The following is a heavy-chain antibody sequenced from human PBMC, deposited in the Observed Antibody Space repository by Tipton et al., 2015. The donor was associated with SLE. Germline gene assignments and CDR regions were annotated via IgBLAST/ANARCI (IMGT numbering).Heavy chain of an antibody. V-gene: IGHV4-59*11. J-gene: IGHJ3*02. CDR1: GGSISSHY. CDR2: IYYRGST. CDR3: ARCNYVEMATIRAFDI. D-gene: IGHD5-24*01. Sequence: TLSLTRTVSGGSISSHYWSWIRQPPGKGLEWIGYIYYRGSTNYNPSLKSRVTISVDTSKNQFSLNLNSVTAADTAVYYCARCNYVEMATIRAFDIWGQGTMVTVSS.